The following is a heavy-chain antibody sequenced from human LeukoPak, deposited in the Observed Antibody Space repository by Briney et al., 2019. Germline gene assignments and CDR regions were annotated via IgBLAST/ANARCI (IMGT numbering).Heavy chain of an antibody. CDR3: ARLGSSWYNYYYYYMDV. V-gene: IGHV3-11*04. Sequence: PGGSLRLSCAASGFTFSDYYMSWIRQAPGKGLEWVSYISNSGSIIYYADSVKGRFTISRVNAKNSLYLQMNSLRAEDTAVYYCARLGSSWYNYYYYYMDVWGKGTTVTVSS. CDR1: GFTFSDYY. J-gene: IGHJ6*03. D-gene: IGHD6-13*01. CDR2: ISNSGSII.